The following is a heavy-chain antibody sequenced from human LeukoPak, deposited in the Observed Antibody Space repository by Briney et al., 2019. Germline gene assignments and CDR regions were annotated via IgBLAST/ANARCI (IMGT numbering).Heavy chain of an antibody. CDR2: ISSSSSYI. CDR1: GFTFSSYA. Sequence: GGSLRLSCAASGFTFSSYAMSWVRQAPGKGLEWVSSISSSSSYIYYADSVKGRFTISRDNAKNSLYLQMNSLRAEDTAVYYCARWCSSTSCYIYYMDVCVKGTTVTVSS. D-gene: IGHD2-2*02. V-gene: IGHV3-21*01. CDR3: ARWCSSTSCYIYYMDV. J-gene: IGHJ6*03.